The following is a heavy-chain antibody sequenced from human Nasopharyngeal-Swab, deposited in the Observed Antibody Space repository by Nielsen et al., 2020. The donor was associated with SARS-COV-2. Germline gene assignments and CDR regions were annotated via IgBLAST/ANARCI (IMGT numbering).Heavy chain of an antibody. Sequence: GASLKISCAASGFTFSNAWMSWVRQAPGKGLEWVGRIKSKTDGGTTDYAAPVKGRFTISRDDSKNTLYLQMNSLKTEDTAVYYCTTNHAYYGDYYWGQGTLVTVSS. CDR2: IKSKTDGGTT. CDR1: GFTFSNAW. V-gene: IGHV3-15*01. D-gene: IGHD4-17*01. CDR3: TTNHAYYGDYY. J-gene: IGHJ4*02.